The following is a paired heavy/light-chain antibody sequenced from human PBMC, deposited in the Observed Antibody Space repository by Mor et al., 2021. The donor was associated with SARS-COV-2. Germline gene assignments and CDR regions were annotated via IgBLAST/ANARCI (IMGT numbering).Heavy chain of an antibody. CDR3: AKDWMVGGTNSFDS. CDR2: ILFDGSDS. J-gene: IGHJ4*02. Sequence: QVDLVESGGGVIQPGRSLRLSCAASGFSVSTFGMHWVRQAPGKGLEWVASILFDGSDSFYADSVKGRFTISRDNGNNTLYLQMNSLRVEDTAVYSCAKDWMVGGTNSFDSWGQGTLVTVSS. CDR1: GFSVSTFG. V-gene: IGHV3-30*18. D-gene: IGHD1-26*01.
Light chain of an antibody. J-gene: IGLJ2*01. V-gene: IGLV2-8*01. CDR1: SRDVGGYRF. CDR3: SSYGGSRDLI. CDR2: EVD. Sequence: QPALTQPPSASGSPGQSVTISCTGTSRDVGGYRFVSWYQKYPGKAPRLIIYEVDKRPSGVPGRFSGSKSGNTASLTVSGVQADDEADYFCSSYGGSRDLIFGGGTKLTVL.